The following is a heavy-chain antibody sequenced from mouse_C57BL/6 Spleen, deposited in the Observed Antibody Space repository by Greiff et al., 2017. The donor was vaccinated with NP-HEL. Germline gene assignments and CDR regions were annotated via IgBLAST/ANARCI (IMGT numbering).Heavy chain of an antibody. Sequence: QVQLKESGPGLVQPSQSLSITCTVSGFSLTSYGVHWVRQSPGKGLEWLGVIWSGGSTDYNAAFISRLSISKDNSKSQVFFKMNSLQADDTAIYYCARNPRSSYYYAMDYWGQGTSVTVSS. CDR1: GFSLTSYG. D-gene: IGHD1-3*01. CDR2: IWSGGST. J-gene: IGHJ4*01. CDR3: ARNPRSSYYYAMDY. V-gene: IGHV2-2*01.